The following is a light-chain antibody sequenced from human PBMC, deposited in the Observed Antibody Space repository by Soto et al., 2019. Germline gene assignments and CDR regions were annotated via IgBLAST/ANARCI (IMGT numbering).Light chain of an antibody. Sequence: AIRMTQSPPSFSASTGDRVTITCRESQSIGTYLAWYQQRPGKAPNLLIYSASILQSGVPSRFSGSGSGTDFTLTITSLQSEDFATYYCQQNHAYPPTFGQGTNVGIK. CDR1: QSIGTY. CDR2: SAS. J-gene: IGKJ1*01. V-gene: IGKV1-8*01. CDR3: QQNHAYPPT.